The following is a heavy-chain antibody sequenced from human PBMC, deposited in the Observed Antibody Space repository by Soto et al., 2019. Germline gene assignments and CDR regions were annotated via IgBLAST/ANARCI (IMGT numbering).Heavy chain of an antibody. CDR3: AKDGTAGATSTYYYYGMDV. Sequence: PGGSLSLSCAASGFTFSSYAMSWVRPAPGKGLEWVSAISGSGGSTYYADSVKGRFTISRDNSKNTLYLQMNSLRAEDTAVYYCAKDGTAGATSTYYYYGMDVWGQGTTVTVSS. J-gene: IGHJ6*02. D-gene: IGHD6-19*01. CDR1: GFTFSSYA. CDR2: ISGSGGST. V-gene: IGHV3-23*01.